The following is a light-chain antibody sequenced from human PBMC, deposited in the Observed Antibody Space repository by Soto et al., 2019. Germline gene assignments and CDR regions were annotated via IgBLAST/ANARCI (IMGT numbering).Light chain of an antibody. CDR1: QGIRNN. Sequence: DIQVTQSPSSLSASVGDRVTITCRASQGIRNNLGWYQQKPGKAPKRLIYDASRLESGVPSRFSGSGSGTEFTLTINNLQPEDFATYYCLQHLDRPWTFGHGTKVEI. CDR3: LQHLDRPWT. J-gene: IGKJ1*01. CDR2: DAS. V-gene: IGKV1-17*02.